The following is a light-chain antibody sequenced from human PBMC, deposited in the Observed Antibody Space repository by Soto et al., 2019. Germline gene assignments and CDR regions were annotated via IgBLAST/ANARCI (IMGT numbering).Light chain of an antibody. CDR3: QPYGSSLWT. CDR1: QSVSSSS. J-gene: IGKJ1*01. Sequence: ETGLTQSPGTLSLSPGERSTLSCRASQSVSSSSLAWYQQKPGQAPRLLIYGASSRATGIPDRFSGSGSGTDFTLTISRLEPEDFGVYYCQPYGSSLWTFGQGTKVDIK. V-gene: IGKV3-20*01. CDR2: GAS.